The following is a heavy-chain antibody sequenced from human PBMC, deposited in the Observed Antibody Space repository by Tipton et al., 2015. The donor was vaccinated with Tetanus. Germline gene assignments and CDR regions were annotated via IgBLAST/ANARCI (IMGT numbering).Heavy chain of an antibody. J-gene: IGHJ4*01. V-gene: IGHV4-31*02. Sequence: SGVSIKGGGFYWTWIRQPPGKGLEWIGYIYSPGTTSYEPSLRGRATISFDSVKNHFSLSLSSVTAADTAVYYCARANNDIPKKGPFDSWGHGPLVIVSS. CDR3: ARANNDIPKKGPFDS. D-gene: IGHD1-1*01. CDR2: IYSPGTT. CDR1: GVSIKGGGFY.